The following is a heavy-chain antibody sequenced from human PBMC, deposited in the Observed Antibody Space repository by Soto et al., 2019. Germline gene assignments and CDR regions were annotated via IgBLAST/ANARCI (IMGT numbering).Heavy chain of an antibody. CDR3: ARDRYSYDSRAYQGVDWYFDL. Sequence: PGGSLRLPCAASGFIFSNYGMHWVRQAPGKGLEWVAVIWYDGSHESYADSVKGRFTISRDNSKNTLFLQMNSLRAEDTAVYYCARDRYSYDSRAYQGVDWYFDLWGSGTLVTVSS. V-gene: IGHV3-33*01. CDR2: IWYDGSHE. D-gene: IGHD3-22*01. J-gene: IGHJ2*01. CDR1: GFIFSNYG.